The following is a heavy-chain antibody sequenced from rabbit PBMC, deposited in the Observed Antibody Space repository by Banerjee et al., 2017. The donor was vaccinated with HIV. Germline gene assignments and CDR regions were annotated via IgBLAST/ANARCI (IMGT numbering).Heavy chain of an antibody. J-gene: IGHJ4*01. Sequence: QEHLEESGGDLVKPEGSLTLTCTASGFSFSSTYWICWVRQAPGKGLEWIACIYAGTSGALYYRGWAKGRFTISRTSSTTVTLQMTSLTAADTATYFCARDLTSVVGWNFNLWGPGTLVTVS. CDR1: GFSFSSTYW. V-gene: IGHV1S45*01. CDR3: ARDLTSVVGWNFNL. CDR2: IYAGTSGAL. D-gene: IGHD1-1*01.